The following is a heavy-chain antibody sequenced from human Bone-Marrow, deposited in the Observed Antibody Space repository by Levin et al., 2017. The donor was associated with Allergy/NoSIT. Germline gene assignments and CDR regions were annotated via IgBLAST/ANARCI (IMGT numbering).Heavy chain of an antibody. V-gene: IGHV1-8*01. Sequence: GASVKVSCKASGYAFSSFDIHWVRQAPGQGLEWMGWMNPNSGRTGYSQKFRGRVTLTRDTSITTLYMELSSLGSDDTAVYYCARDYCSSTSCYLGVFDIWGQGTLVTVSS. J-gene: IGHJ3*02. CDR1: GYAFSSFD. D-gene: IGHD2-2*01. CDR3: ARDYCSSTSCYLGVFDI. CDR2: MNPNSGRT.